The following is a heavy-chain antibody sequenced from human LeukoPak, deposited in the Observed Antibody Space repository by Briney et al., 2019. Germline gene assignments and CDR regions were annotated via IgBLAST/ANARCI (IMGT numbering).Heavy chain of an antibody. CDR3: ARADYSNYEAPPGDGMDV. V-gene: IGHV3-23*01. J-gene: IGHJ6*02. Sequence: GGSLRLSCAASGFTFSSYAMSWVRQAPGKGLEWVSAISGSGGSTYYADSVKGRFTISRDNAKNSLYLQMNSLRAEDTAVYYCARADYSNYEAPPGDGMDVWGQGTTVTVSS. D-gene: IGHD4-11*01. CDR1: GFTFSSYA. CDR2: ISGSGGST.